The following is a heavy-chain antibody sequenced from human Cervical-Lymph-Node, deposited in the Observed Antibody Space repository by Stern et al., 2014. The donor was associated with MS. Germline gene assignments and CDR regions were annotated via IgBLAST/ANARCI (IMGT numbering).Heavy chain of an antibody. J-gene: IGHJ6*02. CDR2: INPSGAT. Sequence: DQLVESVSEVKKPGASVKVSCKASEYTHNNYLIHWVRQAPGQRPDWMGVINPSGATNYAQKVQDRVTMTTDAFTSTFYMELSRLRSEDTAVYYCAVRYCSGGRCYSVPDVWGQGTTVIVSS. V-gene: IGHV1-46*02. CDR1: EYTHNNYL. CDR3: AVRYCSGGRCYSVPDV. D-gene: IGHD2-15*01.